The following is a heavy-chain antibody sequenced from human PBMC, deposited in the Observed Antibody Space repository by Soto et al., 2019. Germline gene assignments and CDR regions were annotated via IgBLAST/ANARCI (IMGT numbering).Heavy chain of an antibody. CDR3: AGGGSRSYDY. D-gene: IGHD3-10*01. J-gene: IGHJ4*02. Sequence: QLQLQESGSGLVKPSQTLSLTCAVSGGSISSGGYSWSWIRQPPGKGLEWIGYIYHSGSTYYNPSLTSRVTISVGRSKNQFAPKLSSGTAADAAVYYCAGGGSRSYDYGGQGTLVTVSS. CDR2: IYHSGST. CDR1: GGSISSGGYS. V-gene: IGHV4-30-2*01.